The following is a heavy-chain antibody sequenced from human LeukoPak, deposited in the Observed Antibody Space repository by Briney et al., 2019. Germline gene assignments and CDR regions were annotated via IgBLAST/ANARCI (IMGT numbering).Heavy chain of an antibody. J-gene: IGHJ4*02. V-gene: IGHV4-4*07. Sequence: SETLSLTCTVSGGSISNYYWSWIRQPAGKGLEWIGRIYSSGSTNYDPSLKSRVTMSVETSKNQFSLKLGSVTAADTAMYYCARPRSSSGWDGDFDYWGQGTLVTVSS. D-gene: IGHD6-19*01. CDR3: ARPRSSSGWDGDFDY. CDR1: GGSISNYY. CDR2: IYSSGST.